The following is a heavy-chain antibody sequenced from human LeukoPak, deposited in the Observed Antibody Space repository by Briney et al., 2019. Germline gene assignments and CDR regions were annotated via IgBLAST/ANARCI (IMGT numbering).Heavy chain of an antibody. CDR2: ISGSGGGT. V-gene: IGHV3-23*01. D-gene: IGHD3-9*01. CDR3: EKGIRYFDWFYFDY. CDR1: GFTFSSYA. Sequence: PGGSLRLSCAASGFTFSSYAMSWVRQAPGTGLEWVSAISGSGGGTYYADSVKGRFTISRDNSKNTLYLQMNSLRAEDTSVYYGEKGIRYFDWFYFDYWGQGTLVTVSS. J-gene: IGHJ4*02.